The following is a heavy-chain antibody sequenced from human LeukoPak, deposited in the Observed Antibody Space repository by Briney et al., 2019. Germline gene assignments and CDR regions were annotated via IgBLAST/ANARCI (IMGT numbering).Heavy chain of an antibody. Sequence: GGSLRLSCAASGFTFSDYYMSWIRQARGKGLEGVSYISSSSSYTNYADSVKGRFTISRDNAKNSLYLQMNSLRAEDTAVYYCAREKVVVVPAAMRVYYYGMDVWGQGTTVTVSS. V-gene: IGHV3-11*06. CDR2: ISSSSSYT. CDR1: GFTFSDYY. CDR3: AREKVVVVPAAMRVYYYGMDV. J-gene: IGHJ6*02. D-gene: IGHD2-2*01.